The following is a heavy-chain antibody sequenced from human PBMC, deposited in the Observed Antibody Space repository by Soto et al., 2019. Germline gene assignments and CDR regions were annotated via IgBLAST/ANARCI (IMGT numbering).Heavy chain of an antibody. D-gene: IGHD2-15*01. V-gene: IGHV4-59*01. CDR3: ARIGGYHGLFDY. J-gene: IGHJ4*02. Sequence: SETLSLTCSVSGVSISSYFWSWIRQPPGRGLEWIGYTYHRGSTNYSPSLKSRVAISLDTSENQFSLKVSSVTAADTAVYYCARIGGYHGLFDYSGPVPLVPFSS. CDR1: GVSISSYF. CDR2: TYHRGST.